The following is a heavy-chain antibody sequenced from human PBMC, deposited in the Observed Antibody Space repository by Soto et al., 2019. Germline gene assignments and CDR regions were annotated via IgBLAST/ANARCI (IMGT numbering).Heavy chain of an antibody. CDR2: IRSKANSYAT. V-gene: IGHV3-73*01. D-gene: IGHD6-6*01. CDR3: APSSIAAHY. CDR1: GFTFSGSA. J-gene: IGHJ4*02. Sequence: EVQLVESGGGLVQPGGSLKLSCAASGFTFSGSAMHWVRQASGKGLEWVGRIRSKANSYATAYAASVKGRFTISRDDSKKTAYLQMNSLKTEDTAVYYCAPSSIAAHYWGQGTLVTVSS.